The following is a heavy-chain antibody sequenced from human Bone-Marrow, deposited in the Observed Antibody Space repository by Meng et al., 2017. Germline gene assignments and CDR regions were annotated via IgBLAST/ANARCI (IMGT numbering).Heavy chain of an antibody. J-gene: IGHJ5*02. D-gene: IGHD3-16*01. Sequence: GQRQESGQGLVKPSHALSLTCTVSGGSISSGGYYWSWIRQHPGKGLEWIGYIYYSGTTYYNPSLSSLVTISVDTSKNQFSLNLSSVTAADTAVYYCARDIRQGGNIWFDPWGQGTLVTVSS. CDR2: IYYSGTT. V-gene: IGHV4-31*01. CDR3: ARDIRQGGNIWFDP. CDR1: GGSISSGGYY.